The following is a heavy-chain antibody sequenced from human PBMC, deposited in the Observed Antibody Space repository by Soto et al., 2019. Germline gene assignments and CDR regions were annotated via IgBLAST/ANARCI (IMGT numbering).Heavy chain of an antibody. D-gene: IGHD2-8*01. J-gene: IGHJ5*02. CDR2: INHSGGT. V-gene: IGHV4-34*01. Sequence: PSETLSLTCAVYGGSFSGYYWSWIRQPPGKGLEWIGEINHSGGTNYNPSLKSRVTISVDTSKNQFSLKLSSVTAADTAVYYCAGGYCTNGVCFNPYWFDPWGQGTLVTVSS. CDR1: GGSFSGYY. CDR3: AGGYCTNGVCFNPYWFDP.